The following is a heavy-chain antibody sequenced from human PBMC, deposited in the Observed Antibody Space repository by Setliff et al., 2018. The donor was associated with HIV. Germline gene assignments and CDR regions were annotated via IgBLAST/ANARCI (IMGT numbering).Heavy chain of an antibody. CDR1: GFVFKTYG. V-gene: IGHV4-38-2*01. J-gene: IGHJ4*02. Sequence: PGGSLRLSCSASGFVFKTYGMHWVRQVPGKGLEWIGNIYHVGTTYYNPSLKSRVTLSVDPSKSQFSLKLTSVTAADTALYYCVTTDYFYGRNNFEYWGQGALVTVSS. D-gene: IGHD3-10*01. CDR3: VTTDYFYGRNNFEY. CDR2: IYHVGTT.